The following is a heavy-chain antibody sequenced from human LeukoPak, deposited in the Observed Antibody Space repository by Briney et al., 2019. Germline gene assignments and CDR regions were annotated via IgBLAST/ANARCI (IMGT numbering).Heavy chain of an antibody. CDR3: ARRGPTIFGPYYYYGMDV. D-gene: IGHD3-3*01. V-gene: IGHV3-21*01. J-gene: IGHJ6*02. CDR2: ISSSSSYI. CDR1: GFTFSSYS. Sequence: GGSLRLSCAASGFTFSSYSMNWVRQAPGKGLEWVSSISSSSSYIYYADSVKGRFTISRDNAKNSLYLQMNSLRAEDTAVYYCARRGPTIFGPYYYYGMDVWGQGTTVTVSS.